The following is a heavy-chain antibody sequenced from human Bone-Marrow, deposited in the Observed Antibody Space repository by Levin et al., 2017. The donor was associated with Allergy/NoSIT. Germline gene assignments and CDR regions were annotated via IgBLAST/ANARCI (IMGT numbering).Heavy chain of an antibody. J-gene: IGHJ2*01. D-gene: IGHD1-1*01. CDR2: LNWNGASA. CDR3: ARRAAATVDWYFDL. V-gene: IGHV3-20*04. Sequence: TGGSLRLSCTASGFTFDDYGVAWVRQAPGKGLEWVSGLNWNGASAGYADSVKGRFSISRDNAKNSLLLEMDSLRAEDTAFYYCARRAAATVDWYFDLWGRGTLVTVSS. CDR1: GFTFDDYG.